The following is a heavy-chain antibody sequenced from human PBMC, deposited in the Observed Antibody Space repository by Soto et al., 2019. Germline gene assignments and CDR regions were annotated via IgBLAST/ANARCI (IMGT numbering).Heavy chain of an antibody. J-gene: IGHJ6*02. CDR2: IPQDGVDG. CDR3: DRDHLILPAHDSVYSQDA. Sequence: GGSLRLSCEVSGFTFSRYSMSLVRQSPGKGLEWVAKIPQDGVDGHYADSVKGRFIISRDNGKNSLHLQLNNLRAEDTAVYYCDRDHLILPAHDSVYSQDAWGRWATVTVSS. V-gene: IGHV3-7*03. CDR1: GFTFSRYS. D-gene: IGHD3-16*01.